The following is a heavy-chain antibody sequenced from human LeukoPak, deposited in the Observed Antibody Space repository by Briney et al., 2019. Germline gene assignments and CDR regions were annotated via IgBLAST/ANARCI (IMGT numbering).Heavy chain of an antibody. Sequence: SETLSLTCTVSGGSISSSSYYWGWIRQPPGKGLEWIGRIYYSGSTYYNPSRKSRVTISVDTSKNQFSLKLSSVTDADTAVYYCSTAMAESSDYWGQGTLVTVSS. CDR1: GGSISSSSYY. D-gene: IGHD5-18*01. CDR3: STAMAESSDY. J-gene: IGHJ4*02. CDR2: IYYSGST. V-gene: IGHV4-39*01.